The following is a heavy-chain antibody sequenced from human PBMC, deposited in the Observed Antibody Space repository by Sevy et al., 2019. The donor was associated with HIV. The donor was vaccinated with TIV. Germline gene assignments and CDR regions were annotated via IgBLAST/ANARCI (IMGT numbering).Heavy chain of an antibody. CDR2: ISYDGSNK. V-gene: IGHV3-30-3*01. CDR1: GFTFSSYA. D-gene: IGHD3-10*01. CDR3: ASLVLLWFGELLNGPGGVYYGMDV. Sequence: GGSLRLSCAASGFTFSSYAMHWVRQAPGKGLEWVAVISYDGSNKYYADSVKGRFTISRDNSKNTLYLQMNSLRAEDTAVYYCASLVLLWFGELLNGPGGVYYGMDVWGQGTTVTVS. J-gene: IGHJ6*02.